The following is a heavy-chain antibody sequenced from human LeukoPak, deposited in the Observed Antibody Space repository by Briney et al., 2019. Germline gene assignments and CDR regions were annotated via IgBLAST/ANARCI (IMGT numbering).Heavy chain of an antibody. V-gene: IGHV3-21*01. CDR3: ARERRDGGFGELLSLPFDY. CDR1: GFTFSSYS. D-gene: IGHD3-10*01. CDR2: ISSSSSYI. Sequence: GGSLRLSCAASGFTFSSYSMNWVRQAPGKGLGWVSSISSSSSYIYYADSVKGRFTISRDNAKNSLYLQMNSLRAEDTAVYYCARERRDGGFGELLSLPFDYWGQGTLVTVSS. J-gene: IGHJ4*02.